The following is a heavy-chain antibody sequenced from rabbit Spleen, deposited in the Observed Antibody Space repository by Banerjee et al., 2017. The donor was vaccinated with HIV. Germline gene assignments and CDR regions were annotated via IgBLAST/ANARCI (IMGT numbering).Heavy chain of an antibody. V-gene: IGHV1S45*01. J-gene: IGHJ4*01. CDR3: ARDLVGVIGWNFYL. Sequence: QEQLEESGGGLVKPGASLTLTCTASGVSFSFSSYMCWVRQAPGKGLEWIACINTATGKAVYATWAKGRFTISKTSSTTVTLQMTSLTVADTATYFCARDLVGVIGWNFYLWGQGTLVTVS. CDR1: GVSFSFSSY. CDR2: INTATGKA. D-gene: IGHD1-1*01.